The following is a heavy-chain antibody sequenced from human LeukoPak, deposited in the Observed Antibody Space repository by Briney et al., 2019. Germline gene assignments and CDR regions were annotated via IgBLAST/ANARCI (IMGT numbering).Heavy chain of an antibody. V-gene: IGHV4-4*02. J-gene: IGHJ5*02. D-gene: IGHD6-19*01. CDR1: GGSISSSNW. Sequence: SGTLSLTCAVSGGSISSSNWWSWVRQPPGKGLEWIGEIYHSGSTNYNPSLKSRVTISVDKSKNQFSLKLSSVTAADTAVYYCASALFRSSGWYGGSAWFDPWGQGTLVTVSS. CDR3: ASALFRSSGWYGGSAWFDP. CDR2: IYHSGST.